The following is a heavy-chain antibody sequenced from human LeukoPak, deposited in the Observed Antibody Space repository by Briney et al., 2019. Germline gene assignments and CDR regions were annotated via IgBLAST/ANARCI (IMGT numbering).Heavy chain of an antibody. D-gene: IGHD3-10*01. Sequence: SETLSLTCTVSGGSISNYYWSWIRQPPGKGLEWIGYIYYSGSTNYNPSLKSRVTISVDTSKNQFSLKLSSVTAADTAVYYCARFLYGSGSYYDYWGQGTLVTVSS. V-gene: IGHV4-59*08. CDR3: ARFLYGSGSYYDY. J-gene: IGHJ4*02. CDR2: IYYSGST. CDR1: GGSISNYY.